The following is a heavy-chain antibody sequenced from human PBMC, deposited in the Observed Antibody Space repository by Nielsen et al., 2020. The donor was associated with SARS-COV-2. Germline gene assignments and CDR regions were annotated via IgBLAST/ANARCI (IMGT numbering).Heavy chain of an antibody. Sequence: GESLKISCAASGFTVSSNYMSWVRQAPGKGLEWVSVIYSGGSTYYADSVKGRFTISRDNSKNTLYLQMNSLRAEDTAVYYCARDRHSSSWYEVDYWGQGTLVTVSS. CDR2: IYSGGST. CDR3: ARDRHSSSWYEVDY. CDR1: GFTVSSNY. D-gene: IGHD6-13*01. V-gene: IGHV3-53*05. J-gene: IGHJ4*02.